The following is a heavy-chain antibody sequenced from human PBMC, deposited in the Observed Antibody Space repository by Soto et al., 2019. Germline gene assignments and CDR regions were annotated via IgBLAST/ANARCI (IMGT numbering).Heavy chain of an antibody. J-gene: IGHJ4*02. CDR3: ARAIVGYQFDY. CDR1: GFSFSNYA. D-gene: IGHD5-12*01. CDR2: VSYDGDNK. Sequence: GSLRLSCAASGFSFSNYAMHWVRQAPGKGPEWVAVVSYDGDNKYYADSVKGRFTISRDNSKDTLYLQLNSLRADDTAVYYCARAIVGYQFDYWGQGTRVTVSS. V-gene: IGHV3-30-3*01.